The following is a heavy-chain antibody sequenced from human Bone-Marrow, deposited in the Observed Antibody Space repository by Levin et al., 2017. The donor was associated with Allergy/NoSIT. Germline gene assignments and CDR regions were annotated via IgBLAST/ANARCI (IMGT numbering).Heavy chain of an antibody. Sequence: PSETLSLTCAVYGGSFSGYYWSWIRQPPGKGLEWIGEINHSGSTNYNPSLKSRVTISVDTSKNQFSLKLSSVTAADTAVYYCARAITIFGVVILRPYWYFDLWGRGTLVTVSS. D-gene: IGHD3-3*01. J-gene: IGHJ2*01. CDR1: GGSFSGYY. V-gene: IGHV4-34*01. CDR3: ARAITIFGVVILRPYWYFDL. CDR2: INHSGST.